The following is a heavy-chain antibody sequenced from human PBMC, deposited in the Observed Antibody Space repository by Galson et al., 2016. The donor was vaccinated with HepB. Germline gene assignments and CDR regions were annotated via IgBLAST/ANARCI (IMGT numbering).Heavy chain of an antibody. CDR1: GXXVSXXX. J-gene: IGHJ4*02. CDR2: IYSGGGT. V-gene: IGHV3-66*02. D-gene: IGHD3-3*01. Sequence: SLXXSCAVSGXXVSXXXVSXXXQAXXKGLXXVSVIYSGGGTHHTASXKGRFSISREDSKNTVYLQMNGLRSEDSAMYYCASMLGERDPIFGVVRPHFDNWGQXTLVTVSS. CDR3: ASMLGERDPIFGVVRPHFDN.